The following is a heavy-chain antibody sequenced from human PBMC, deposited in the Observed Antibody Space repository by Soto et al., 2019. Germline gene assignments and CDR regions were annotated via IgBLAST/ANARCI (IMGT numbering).Heavy chain of an antibody. J-gene: IGHJ4*02. Sequence: PSETLSLTCAVSSGSISSSNWWIWVRQPPGKGLEWIGEINHSGSTNYNPSLKSRVTISVDTSKNQFSLNLSSVTAADTAVYYCARTYYGFQYWGQGTLVTVSS. D-gene: IGHD3-22*01. CDR2: INHSGST. V-gene: IGHV4-4*02. CDR3: ARTYYGFQY. CDR1: SGSISSSNW.